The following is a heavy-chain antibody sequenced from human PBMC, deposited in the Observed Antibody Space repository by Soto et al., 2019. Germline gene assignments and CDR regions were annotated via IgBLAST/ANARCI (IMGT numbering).Heavy chain of an antibody. CDR3: ARGDKGGFDL. CDR1: GFTYNYYW. V-gene: IGHV3-74*01. J-gene: IGHJ3*01. CDR2: IHSDGRST. D-gene: IGHD2-21*02. Sequence: EVQLVESEGGLVQRGRSLRLSCAASGFTYNYYWMHWVRQAPGQGLVWVSHIHSDGRSTTYADSVKGRFTISRDNAKNTLYLQMNCLRAEDKAVYYCARGDKGGFDLWGQGTTVTVSS.